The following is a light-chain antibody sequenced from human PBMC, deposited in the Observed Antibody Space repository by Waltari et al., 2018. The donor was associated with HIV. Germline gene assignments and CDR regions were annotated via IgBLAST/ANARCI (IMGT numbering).Light chain of an antibody. CDR2: QDK. J-gene: IGLJ1*01. CDR3: QAWDRTTGV. CDR1: KMGEKY. Sequence: SFEFTQPPSLSVSPGQTANISCSGEKMGEKYVSWYQQKSGQSPVVVIFQDKRRPSGISERFSGSNSGNTATLTISGTQPIDEADYYCQAWDRTTGVFGTGTKLTVL. V-gene: IGLV3-1*01.